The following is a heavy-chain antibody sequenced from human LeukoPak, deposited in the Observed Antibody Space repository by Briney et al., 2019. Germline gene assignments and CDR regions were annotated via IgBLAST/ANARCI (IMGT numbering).Heavy chain of an antibody. CDR1: GYSFTAYY. Sequence: ASVKVSRKASGYSFTAYYIHWVRQAPGQGPEWMGWINPNSGGTKYAQRFQGRVTMTRDTSISTVYIEVSRLTSDDTAVYYCASALYSNSGFDYWGQGTLVTVSS. D-gene: IGHD6-6*01. CDR2: INPNSGGT. CDR3: ASALYSNSGFDY. J-gene: IGHJ4*02. V-gene: IGHV1-2*02.